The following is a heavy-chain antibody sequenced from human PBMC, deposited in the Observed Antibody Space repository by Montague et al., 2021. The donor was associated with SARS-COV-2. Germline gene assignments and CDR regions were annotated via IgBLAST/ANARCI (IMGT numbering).Heavy chain of an antibody. Sequence: SEILSLTCAVYGGSFSGYYWSWIRQPPGKGLEWIGEINHSGSTNYNPSLKSRVTISVDTSKNQFSLKLSSVTAADTAVYYCARSGYSSSWYGFRSWFDPWGQGTLVTVSS. CDR3: ARSGYSSSWYGFRSWFDP. CDR2: INHSGST. J-gene: IGHJ5*02. D-gene: IGHD6-13*01. CDR1: GGSFSGYY. V-gene: IGHV4-34*01.